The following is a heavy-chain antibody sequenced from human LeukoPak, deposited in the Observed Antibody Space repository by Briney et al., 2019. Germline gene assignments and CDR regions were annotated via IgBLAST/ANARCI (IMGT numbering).Heavy chain of an antibody. CDR1: GGTFSSYA. CDR3: ASQAYYGSGSS. J-gene: IGHJ5*02. CDR2: IIPIFGTA. D-gene: IGHD3-10*01. V-gene: IGHV1-69*13. Sequence: SVKVSCKASGGTFSSYAISWVRQAPGQGLEWMGGIIPIFGTANYAQKFQGRVTITADESTNTAYMELSSLRSEDTAVYYCASQAYYGSGSSWGQGTLVTVSS.